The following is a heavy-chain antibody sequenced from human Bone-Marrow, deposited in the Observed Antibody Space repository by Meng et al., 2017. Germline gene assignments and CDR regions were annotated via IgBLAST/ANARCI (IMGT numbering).Heavy chain of an antibody. J-gene: IGHJ5*02. V-gene: IGHV1-2*02. CDR3: ARARRPTRYFEGLNWFDP. CDR2: INPNSGGT. CDR1: GGTFSSYA. Sequence: ASVKVSCKASGGTFSSYAISWVRQAPGQGLEWMGWINPNSGGTNYAQKFQGRVTMTRDTSISTAYMELSRLRSDDTAVYYCARARRPTRYFEGLNWFDPWGQGTLVTVSS. D-gene: IGHD3-9*01.